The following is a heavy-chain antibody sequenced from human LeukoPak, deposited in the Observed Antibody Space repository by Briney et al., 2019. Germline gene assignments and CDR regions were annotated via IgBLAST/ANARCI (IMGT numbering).Heavy chain of an antibody. CDR2: INPNSGGT. Sequence: ASVKVSCKASGYTFTGYYMHWVRQAPGQGLEWMGWINPNSGGTNYAQKFQGRVTMTRDTSVSTAYMELSRLRSDDTAVYYCARILAARPRNWFDPWGQGTLVTVSS. V-gene: IGHV1-2*02. J-gene: IGHJ5*02. D-gene: IGHD6-6*01. CDR1: GYTFTGYY. CDR3: ARILAARPRNWFDP.